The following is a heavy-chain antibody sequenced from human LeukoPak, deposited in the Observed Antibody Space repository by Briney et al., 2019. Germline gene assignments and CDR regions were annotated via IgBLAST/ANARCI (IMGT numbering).Heavy chain of an antibody. J-gene: IGHJ4*02. CDR3: ARSVPLTAAGLDY. CDR1: GGSFSGYY. D-gene: IGHD2-2*01. Sequence: TSETLSLTCAVYGGSFSGYYWSWIRQPPGKGLEWIGEIYHSGSTNYNPSLKSRVTISVDKSKNQFSLKLSSVTAADTAVYYCARSVPLTAAGLDYWGQGTLVTVSS. V-gene: IGHV4-34*01. CDR2: IYHSGST.